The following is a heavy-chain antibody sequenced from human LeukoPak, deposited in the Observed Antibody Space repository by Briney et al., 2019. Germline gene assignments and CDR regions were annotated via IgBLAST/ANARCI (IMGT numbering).Heavy chain of an antibody. CDR1: GFTFSSNY. V-gene: IGHV3-53*01. CDR2: IYSGGST. J-gene: IGHJ6*02. D-gene: IGHD2-2*02. Sequence: GGSLRLSGAASGFTFSSNYMSWVRQPPGKGLEWVPVIYSGGSTYYADSVKGRFTISRDNSKNTLYLQMNSLRAEDTAVYYCARGPVVPAAIRAYYYYYYGMDVWGQGTTVTVSS. CDR3: ARGPVVPAAIRAYYYYYYGMDV.